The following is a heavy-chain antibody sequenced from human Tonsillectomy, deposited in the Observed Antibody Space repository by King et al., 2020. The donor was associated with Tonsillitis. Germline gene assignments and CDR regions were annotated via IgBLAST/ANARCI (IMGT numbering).Heavy chain of an antibody. CDR2: ISYDGTNK. V-gene: IGHV3-30*18. CDR1: GFTFSSYG. CDR3: AKVRGYGSGSYFNYSYFMDV. Sequence: VQLVESGGGVVQPGRSLRLSCAASGFTFSSYGMHWVRQAPGKGLEWVAVISYDGTNKYYADSVKGRFTISRDNSQNTLYLQMNSLRPEDTAVYYCAKVRGYGSGSYFNYSYFMDVWGQGTTFTVSS. D-gene: IGHD3-10*01. J-gene: IGHJ6*02.